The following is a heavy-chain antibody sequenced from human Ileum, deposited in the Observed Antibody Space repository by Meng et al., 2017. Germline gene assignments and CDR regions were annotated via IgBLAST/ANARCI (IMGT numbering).Heavy chain of an antibody. CDR2: VSGYSGQS. CDR1: GYTFTDYG. D-gene: IGHD5-12*01. Sequence: QVQLVQSRAEVKKPGASVTVSCKASGYTFTDYGISWVRQAPGQRLQWLGWVSGYSGQSHYAQRVQDRVAMTTDTSTNTAYMELRSLRSDDTAVYYCAKDSVATATQFDSWGQGTLVTVSS. J-gene: IGHJ4*02. CDR3: AKDSVATATQFDS. V-gene: IGHV1-18*01.